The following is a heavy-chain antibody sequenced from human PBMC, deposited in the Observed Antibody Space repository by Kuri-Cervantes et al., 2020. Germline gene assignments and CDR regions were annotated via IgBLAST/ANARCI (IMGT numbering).Heavy chain of an antibody. CDR3: ASTYYDSSGYSYFDY. V-gene: IGHV3-9*01. CDR1: GFTFDDYA. CDR2: ISWNSGSI. D-gene: IGHD3-22*01. J-gene: IGHJ4*02. Sequence: GGSLRLSCAASGFTFDDYAMHWVRQAPGKGLEWVSGISWNSGSIGYADSVKGRFTISRDNAKNSLYLQMNSLRAEDTAVYYCASTYYDSSGYSYFDYWGQGTLVTVSS.